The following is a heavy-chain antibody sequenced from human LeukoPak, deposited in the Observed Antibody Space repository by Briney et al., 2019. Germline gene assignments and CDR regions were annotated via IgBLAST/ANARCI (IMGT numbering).Heavy chain of an antibody. V-gene: IGHV3-53*01. J-gene: IGHJ4*02. CDR1: GFTFSSYS. D-gene: IGHD6-13*01. Sequence: GGSLRLSCAASGFTFSSYSMNWVRQAPGKGLEWVSVVYSGGSTYYADSVEGRFTISRDGSKTTLFLQMNSLRAEDTAVYYCARDTAAGRVYFWGQGTLVIVSS. CDR3: ARDTAAGRVYF. CDR2: VYSGGST.